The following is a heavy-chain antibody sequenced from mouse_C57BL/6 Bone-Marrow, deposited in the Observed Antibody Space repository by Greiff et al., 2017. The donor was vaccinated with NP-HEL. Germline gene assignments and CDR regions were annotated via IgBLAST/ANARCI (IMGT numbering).Heavy chain of an antibody. J-gene: IGHJ1*03. CDR3: ARTHDGYYPYWYFDV. D-gene: IGHD2-3*01. Sequence: QVQLQQPGAELVKPGASVKMSCKASGYTFTSYWITWVKQRPGQGLEWIGDIYPGSGSTNYNEKFKSKATLTVDTSSSTAYMQLSSLTSEDSAVYYCARTHDGYYPYWYFDVWGTGTTVTVSS. CDR1: GYTFTSYW. CDR2: IYPGSGST. V-gene: IGHV1-55*01.